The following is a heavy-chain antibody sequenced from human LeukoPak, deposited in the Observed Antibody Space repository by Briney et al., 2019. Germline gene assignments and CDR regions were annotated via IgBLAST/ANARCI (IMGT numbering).Heavy chain of an antibody. D-gene: IGHD2-15*01. V-gene: IGHV4-59*01. J-gene: IGHJ4*02. CDR3: ARGFCSGGSCYNSRGYFDY. CDR1: AGSISSYY. Sequence: SETLSLTCTVSAGSISSYYWYWVWQRPRKGLGWSGYIYYSGSANYNPSLKRRAPISVDPSKNQFSLKLSSVTAADTAVYYCARGFCSGGSCYNSRGYFDYWGKGTLVPVSS. CDR2: IYYSGSA.